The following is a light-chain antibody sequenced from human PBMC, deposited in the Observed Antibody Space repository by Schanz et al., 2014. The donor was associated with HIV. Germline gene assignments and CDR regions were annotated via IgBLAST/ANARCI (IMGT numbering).Light chain of an antibody. CDR1: QYVSGSY. J-gene: IGKJ4*01. Sequence: EIVLTQSPATLSLSPGERATLSCGASQYVSGSYVAWYQQKPGLAPRLLIYDASTRAAGIPDRFSGSGSGSTFTLIISRLEPEDFAVYFCQYFGNSGGTFGGGTKVEIK. CDR3: QYFGNSGGT. CDR2: DAS. V-gene: IGKV3D-20*01.